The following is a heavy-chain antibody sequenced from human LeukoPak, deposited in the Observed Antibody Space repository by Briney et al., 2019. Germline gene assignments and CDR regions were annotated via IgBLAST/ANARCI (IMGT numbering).Heavy chain of an antibody. D-gene: IGHD6-13*01. V-gene: IGHV3-23*01. CDR3: AKAPTYTSSQDYFDY. CDR1: GFTFSSCA. CDR2: ISGSGGST. J-gene: IGHJ4*02. Sequence: GGSLRLSCAASGFTFSSCAVSWVRQAPGKGLEWVSAISGSGGSTYYADSVKGRFTISRDNSKNTLYLQTNSLRAEDTAVYYCAKAPTYTSSQDYFDYWGQGTLVTVSS.